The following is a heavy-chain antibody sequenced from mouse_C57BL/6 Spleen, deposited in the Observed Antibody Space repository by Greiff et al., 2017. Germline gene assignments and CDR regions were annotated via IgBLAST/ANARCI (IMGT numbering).Heavy chain of an antibody. J-gene: IGHJ3*01. D-gene: IGHD1-1*01. CDR3: ARPPFYGSSPAWFAY. CDR2: ILPGRGST. Sequence: VQLQQSGAELMKPGASVQLSCKATGYTFTGYWIEWVKQRPGHGLAWIGEILPGRGSTNYTEKFKGKATFPADTSSTTAYIQLSSLTTEDCAIYYCARPPFYGSSPAWFAYWGQGTLVTVSA. V-gene: IGHV1-9*01. CDR1: GYTFTGYW.